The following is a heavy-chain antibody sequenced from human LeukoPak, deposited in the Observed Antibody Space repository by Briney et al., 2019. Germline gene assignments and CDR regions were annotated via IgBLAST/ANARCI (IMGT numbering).Heavy chain of an antibody. Sequence: GGSLTLSCSASGFTLSGHWMHWLRHTPGRALVGCSRIRHDGRYANCADFVKDRFTISRDNANNTMYLHMNSLRVEATAVYYSARDFTANYNDFDSWGQGTLVTVSS. J-gene: IGHJ4*02. D-gene: IGHD4/OR15-4a*01. CDR1: GFTLSGHW. CDR2: IRHDGRYA. V-gene: IGHV3-74*01. CDR3: ARDFTANYNDFDS.